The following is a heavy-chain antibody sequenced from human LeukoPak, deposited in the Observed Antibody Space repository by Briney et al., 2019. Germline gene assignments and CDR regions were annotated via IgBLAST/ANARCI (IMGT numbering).Heavy chain of an antibody. CDR1: GGSINNYY. J-gene: IGHJ3*02. CDR2: IYTRGST. Sequence: PSETLSLTCTVSGGSINNYYWSWIRQPAGKGLERIGRIYTRGSTNYNPSLKSRVTMSVDTSKNQFSLKLSSVTAADTAVYHCARGRYCSADICSGGDAFDIWGQGTMVSVSS. D-gene: IGHD2-15*01. V-gene: IGHV4-4*07. CDR3: ARGRYCSADICSGGDAFDI.